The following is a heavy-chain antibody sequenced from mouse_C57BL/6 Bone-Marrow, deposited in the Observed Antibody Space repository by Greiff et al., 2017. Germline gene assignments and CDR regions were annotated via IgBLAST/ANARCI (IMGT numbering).Heavy chain of an antibody. CDR3: ARSGGYYGSEGV. CDR1: GFNINNTY. D-gene: IGHD1-1*01. CDR2: IDPANGNT. V-gene: IGHV14-3*01. Sequence: EVQLQQSVAELVRPGASVKLSCTASGFNINNTYMHWVKQRPEQGLEWIGRIDPANGNTKYAPKFQGKATITADTSSNTAYLQLSSLTSEDTAIYYCARSGGYYGSEGVWGTGTTVTVAS. J-gene: IGHJ1*03.